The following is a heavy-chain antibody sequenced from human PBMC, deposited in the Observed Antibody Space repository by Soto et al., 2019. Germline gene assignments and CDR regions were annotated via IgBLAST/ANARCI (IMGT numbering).Heavy chain of an antibody. Sequence: GASVKVSCKASGYTFTSYDINWVRQATGQGLEWMGWMNPNSGNTGYAQKFQGRVTMTRNTSISTAYMELSSLRSEDTAVYYCARWSSSSFYYYYMAVWGKGTTVTVSS. CDR3: ARWSSSSFYYYYMAV. J-gene: IGHJ6*03. V-gene: IGHV1-8*01. CDR2: MNPNSGNT. CDR1: GYTFTSYD. D-gene: IGHD6-6*01.